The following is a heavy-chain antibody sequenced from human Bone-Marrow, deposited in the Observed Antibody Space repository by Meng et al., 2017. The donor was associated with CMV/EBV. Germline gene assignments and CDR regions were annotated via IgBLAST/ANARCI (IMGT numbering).Heavy chain of an antibody. J-gene: IGHJ6*02. D-gene: IGHD6-6*01. CDR2: FDPEDGET. CDR3: ATDLVSGSRSYYYYGMDV. CDR1: GYTLTELS. Sequence: ASVKVSCKVSGYTLTELSMHWVRQAPGKGLEWMGGFDPEDGETIYAQKFQGRVTMTEDTSTDTVYMELSSLRSEDTAVYYCATDLVSGSRSYYYYGMDVWGQGTTVTVSS. V-gene: IGHV1-24*01.